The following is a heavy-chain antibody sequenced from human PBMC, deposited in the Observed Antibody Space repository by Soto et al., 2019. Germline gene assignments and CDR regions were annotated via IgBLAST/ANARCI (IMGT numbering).Heavy chain of an antibody. J-gene: IGHJ4*02. V-gene: IGHV3-30-3*01. CDR2: ISHDGSKK. CDR3: ARVSIAVAGIAYYCDY. Sequence: QVQLVESGGGVVQPGRSLRLSCAASGFSVSSCAMHWVRQAPGKGLECVAVISHDGSKKYYADSVKGRFTISRDKSINKLYLQMNSLRAEDTAVCYCARVSIAVAGIAYYCDYWGQGTLVTVSS. CDR1: GFSVSSCA. D-gene: IGHD6-19*01.